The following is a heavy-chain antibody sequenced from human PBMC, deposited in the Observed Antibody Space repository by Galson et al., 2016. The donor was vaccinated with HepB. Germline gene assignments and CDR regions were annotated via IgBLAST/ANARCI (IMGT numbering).Heavy chain of an antibody. CDR3: WADRCGGNCYFRSSIDY. Sequence: SCKASGYTFTTYYMHWVRQAPGQGFEWMGIIPPSGGSTNYAQKFQGRVTMTRDTSTNQFSLTLSSVTAADTAVYYCWADRCGGNCYFRSSIDYWGQGTLVSVSS. V-gene: IGHV1-46*01. J-gene: IGHJ4*02. CDR1: GYTFTTYY. CDR2: IPPSGGST. D-gene: IGHD2-21*02.